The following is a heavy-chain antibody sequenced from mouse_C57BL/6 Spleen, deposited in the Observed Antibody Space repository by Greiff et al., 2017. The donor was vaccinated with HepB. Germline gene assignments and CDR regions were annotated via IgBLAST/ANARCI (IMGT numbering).Heavy chain of an antibody. D-gene: IGHD1-1*01. CDR1: GYTFTSYW. CDR2: IDPSDSVT. J-gene: IGHJ2*01. Sequence: QVQLQQPGAELVRPGSSVKLSCKASGYTFTSYWMHWVKQRPIQGLEWIGNIDPSDSVTHYNQKFKDKATLTVDKSSSTAYMQLSSLTSEDSAVYYCARWTTVVAGFDYWGQGTTLTVSS. CDR3: ARWTTVVAGFDY. V-gene: IGHV1-52*01.